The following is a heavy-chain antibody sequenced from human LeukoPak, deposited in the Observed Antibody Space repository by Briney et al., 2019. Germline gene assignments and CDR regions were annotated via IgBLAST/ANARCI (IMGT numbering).Heavy chain of an antibody. Sequence: ASVKVSCKASGYTFTSYDINWVRQATGQGLEWMGWMNPNSGNTGYAQKFQGRVTMTRNTSISTAYMELRSLRSDDTAVYYCARNLRDIVVVPAADELDYWGQGTLVTVSS. D-gene: IGHD2-2*01. CDR1: GYTFTSYD. V-gene: IGHV1-8*01. CDR3: ARNLRDIVVVPAADELDY. CDR2: MNPNSGNT. J-gene: IGHJ4*02.